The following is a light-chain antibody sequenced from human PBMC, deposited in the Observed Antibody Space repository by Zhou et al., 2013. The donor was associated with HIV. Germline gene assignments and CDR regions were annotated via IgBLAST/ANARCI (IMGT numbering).Light chain of an antibody. CDR3: QKYNSAPI. CDR1: QGISNY. V-gene: IGKV1-27*01. CDR2: AAS. J-gene: IGKJ4*01. Sequence: DIQMTQSPSSLSASVGDRVTVTCRASQGISNYLAWYQQKPGKVPKLLIYAASTLQSGVPSRFSGGGSGTDFTLTISSLQPEDVATYYCQKYNSAPIFGGGTKVEIK.